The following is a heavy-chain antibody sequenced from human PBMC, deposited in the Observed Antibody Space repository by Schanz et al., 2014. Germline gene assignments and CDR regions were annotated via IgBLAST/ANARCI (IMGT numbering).Heavy chain of an antibody. CDR2: ISHSGGSK. Sequence: DVQLLGSGGGLVQPGGSLRLSCAASGFTFNSYAMTWVRQAPGKGLEWVSSISHSGGSKYYADSVKGRFTISRDNSENTLYLQMNSLSADDTAVFYCAKGMGYCSGGTCYDYYYYGLDVGGQGTTVTVSS. CDR1: GFTFNSYA. V-gene: IGHV3-23*01. CDR3: AKGMGYCSGGTCYDYYYYGLDV. J-gene: IGHJ6*02. D-gene: IGHD2-15*01.